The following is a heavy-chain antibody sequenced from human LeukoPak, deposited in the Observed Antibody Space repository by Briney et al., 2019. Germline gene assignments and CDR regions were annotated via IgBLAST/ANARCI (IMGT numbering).Heavy chain of an antibody. CDR1: GFTFSSYA. CDR2: ISGSGGST. J-gene: IGHJ5*02. Sequence: GGSLRLSCAASGFTFSSYAMSWVRQAPGKGLEWVSAISGSGGSTYYADSVKGRFTISRDNSKNTLYLQMNSLRAEDTAVYYCAKEGGGGSRGVELNWFDPWGQGTLVTVSS. V-gene: IGHV3-23*01. D-gene: IGHD2-15*01. CDR3: AKEGGGGSRGVELNWFDP.